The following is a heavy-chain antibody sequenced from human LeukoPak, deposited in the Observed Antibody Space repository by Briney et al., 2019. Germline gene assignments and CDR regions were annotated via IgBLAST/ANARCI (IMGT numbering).Heavy chain of an antibody. V-gene: IGHV4-59*12. CDR1: GGSISSYY. D-gene: IGHD1-26*01. Sequence: SETLSLTCTASGGSISSYYWSWIRQPPGKGLEWIGYIYYSGSTNYNPSLKSRVTISVDTSENQFSLKLSSVTAADTAVYYCAGSGSSGDYYYYMDVWGKGTTVTISS. CDR2: IYYSGST. J-gene: IGHJ6*03. CDR3: AGSGSSGDYYYYMDV.